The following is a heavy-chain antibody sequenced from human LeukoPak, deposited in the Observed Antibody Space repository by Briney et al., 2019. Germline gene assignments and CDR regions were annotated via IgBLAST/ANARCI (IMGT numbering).Heavy chain of an antibody. V-gene: IGHV3-7*01. CDR2: IKQDGSEK. D-gene: IGHD4-23*01. CDR1: GFTFSSYS. Sequence: GGSLRLSCAASGFTFSSYSMNWVRQAPGKGLEWVANIKQDGSEKYYVDSVKGRFTISRDNAKNSLYLQMNSLRAEDTAVYYCARDPYGGNSNDYWGQGTLVTVSS. J-gene: IGHJ4*02. CDR3: ARDPYGGNSNDY.